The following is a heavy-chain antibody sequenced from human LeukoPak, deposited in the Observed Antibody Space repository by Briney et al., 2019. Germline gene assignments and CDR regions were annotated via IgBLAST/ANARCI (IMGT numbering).Heavy chain of an antibody. CDR1: NGSFSGYY. J-gene: IGHJ4*02. Sequence: SETLSLTCTVYNGSFSGYYWSCIRQPPGKGLEWIGESNQSGSTSYNPSLKSRVTISVDTSKDQFSLRLTSVTAADTAVYYCATSSGRYVGLYDYWGQGTLVTVSS. D-gene: IGHD3-16*01. CDR3: ATSSGRYVGLYDY. CDR2: SNQSGST. V-gene: IGHV4-34*01.